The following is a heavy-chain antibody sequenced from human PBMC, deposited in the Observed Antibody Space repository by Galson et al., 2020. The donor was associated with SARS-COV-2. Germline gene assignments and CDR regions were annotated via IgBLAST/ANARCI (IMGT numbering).Heavy chain of an antibody. CDR3: AGIRVRGVFFAFDI. CDR2: IFSNDEK. D-gene: IGHD3-10*01. V-gene: IGHV2-26*01. Sequence: SGPTLVKPTATLTLTCTVSGFSLSNARMGVSWIRQPPGNDLERLSHIFSNDEKSYSTTLKSRLTISKDTSKSQVVLTMTNMDPVDTATYYCAGIRVRGVFFAFDIWGQGTMVTVSS. J-gene: IGHJ3*02. CDR1: GFSLSNARMG.